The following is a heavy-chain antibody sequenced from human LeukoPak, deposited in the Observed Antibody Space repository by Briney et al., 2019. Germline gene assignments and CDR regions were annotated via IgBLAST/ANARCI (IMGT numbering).Heavy chain of an antibody. CDR3: AREYDYGVSRADY. J-gene: IGHJ4*02. CDR1: GFTFSSYW. CDR2: INQDGSEK. V-gene: IGHV3-7*01. Sequence: GGSLRLSCAAFGFTFSSYWMSWVRQAPGKGLEWVAHINQDGSEKHFVDSVEGRFTISRDNAANSLFLQMNSLRAEDTAVYYCAREYDYGVSRADYWGQGTLVTVSS. D-gene: IGHD4-17*01.